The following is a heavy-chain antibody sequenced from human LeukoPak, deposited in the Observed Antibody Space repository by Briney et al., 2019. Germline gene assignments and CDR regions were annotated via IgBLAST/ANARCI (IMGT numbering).Heavy chain of an antibody. CDR2: ISYDGSNK. CDR3: AKEGIRWLQHSYFDY. V-gene: IGHV3-30*14. Sequence: GGSLRLSCAASGFTFSSYAMHWVRQAPGKGLEWVAVISYDGSNKYYADSVKGRFTISRDNSKNTLYLQMNSLRAEDTAVYYCAKEGIRWLQHSYFDYWGQGTLVTVSS. CDR1: GFTFSSYA. J-gene: IGHJ4*02. D-gene: IGHD5-12*01.